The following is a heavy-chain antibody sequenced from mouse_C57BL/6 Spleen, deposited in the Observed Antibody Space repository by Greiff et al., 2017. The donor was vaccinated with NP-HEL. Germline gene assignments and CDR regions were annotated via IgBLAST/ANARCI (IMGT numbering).Heavy chain of an antibody. Sequence: QVQLQQPGAELVKPGASVKLSCKASGYTFTSYWMQWVKQRPGQGLEWIGEIDPSDGYTNYNQKFKGKATVTVDTSSSTAYMQLSSLTSEDSAVYYCARRHYYYGRSEGFAYWGQGTLVTVAA. CDR3: ARRHYYYGRSEGFAY. D-gene: IGHD1-1*01. J-gene: IGHJ3*01. CDR2: IDPSDGYT. V-gene: IGHV1-50*01. CDR1: GYTFTSYW.